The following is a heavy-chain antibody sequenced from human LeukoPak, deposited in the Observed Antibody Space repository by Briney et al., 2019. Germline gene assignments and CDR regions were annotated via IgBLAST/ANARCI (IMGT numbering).Heavy chain of an antibody. CDR1: GFTFDDYG. Sequence: AGGSLRLSCAASGFTFDDYGMSWVRQAPGKGLEWVSGINWNGGSTGYADSVKGRFTISRDNAKNSLYLQMNSLRAEDTALYYCARDWVSLSSYGPQYYFDYWGQGTLVTVSS. CDR3: ARDWVSLSSYGPQYYFDY. J-gene: IGHJ4*02. CDR2: INWNGGST. V-gene: IGHV3-20*04. D-gene: IGHD2-15*01.